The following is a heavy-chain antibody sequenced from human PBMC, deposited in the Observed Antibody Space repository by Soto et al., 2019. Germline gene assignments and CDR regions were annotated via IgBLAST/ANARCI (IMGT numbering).Heavy chain of an antibody. CDR2: TYYKSKWNN. Sequence: SQTLSLTCVISGDSVSSNSAAWSWIRQSPSRGLEWLGRTYYKSKWNNDYALSVKSRITINPDTSKNQFSLHLYSVTPEGTAVYYCTGITWFRGMDVWGQGTPVTVSS. CDR3: TGITWFRGMDV. CDR1: GDSVSSNSAA. D-gene: IGHD3-10*01. V-gene: IGHV6-1*01. J-gene: IGHJ6*02.